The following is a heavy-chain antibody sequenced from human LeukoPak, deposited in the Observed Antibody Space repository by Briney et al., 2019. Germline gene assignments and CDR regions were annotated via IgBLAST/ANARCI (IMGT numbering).Heavy chain of an antibody. CDR2: INHSGST. CDR3: ARRRFGDPMGYFDY. J-gene: IGHJ4*02. Sequence: PSETLSLTCAVYGGSFSGYYWSWIRLPPGKGLEWIGEINHSGSTNYNPSLKSRITISIDTSKNQFSLKLSSVTAADTAVYYCARRRFGDPMGYFDYWGQGTLVTVSS. D-gene: IGHD3-10*01. V-gene: IGHV4-34*01. CDR1: GGSFSGYY.